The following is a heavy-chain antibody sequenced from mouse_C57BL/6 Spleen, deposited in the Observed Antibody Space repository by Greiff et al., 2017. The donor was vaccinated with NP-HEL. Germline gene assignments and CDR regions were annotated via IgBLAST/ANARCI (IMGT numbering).Heavy chain of an antibody. CDR1: GYTFTSYW. Sequence: QVQLQQPGAELVRPGSSVKLSCKASGYTFTSYWMHWVKQRPIQGLEWIGNIDPSDSETHYNQKFKDKATLTVDKSSSTAYLQLSSLTSEDSAVYYWARRDGYYGYFDDWGQGTTLTVSS. V-gene: IGHV1-52*01. CDR2: IDPSDSET. J-gene: IGHJ2*01. CDR3: ARRDGYYGYFDD. D-gene: IGHD2-3*01.